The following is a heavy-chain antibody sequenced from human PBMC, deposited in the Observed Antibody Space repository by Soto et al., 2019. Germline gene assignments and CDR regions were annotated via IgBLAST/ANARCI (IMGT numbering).Heavy chain of an antibody. J-gene: IGHJ4*02. D-gene: IGHD3-10*01. CDR3: ARGGDYYGSWSNGIYLDY. V-gene: IGHV1-69*06. Sequence: QVQLVQSGAEVKKPGSSVKVSCKASGGTFSSYAISWVRQAPGQGLEWMGGIIPIFGTANYAQKFQGRVTITADKSTSTAYMELSSLRSEDTAVYYCARGGDYYGSWSNGIYLDYWGQGTLVTVSS. CDR2: IIPIFGTA. CDR1: GGTFSSYA.